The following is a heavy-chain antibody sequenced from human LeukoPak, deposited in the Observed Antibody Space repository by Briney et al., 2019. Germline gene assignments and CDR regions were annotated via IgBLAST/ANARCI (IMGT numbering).Heavy chain of an antibody. CDR2: IKQDETEK. Sequence: PGGSLRLSCTASGFTFSNFWMGWVRQAPGKGLEWVANIKQDETEKFYLGSVKGRFTISRDNAKNSLYLQMNSLRAEDTAVYYCAKDQLGYSYGWFWGAFDIWGQGTMVTVSS. CDR1: GFTFSNFW. D-gene: IGHD5-18*01. J-gene: IGHJ3*02. V-gene: IGHV3-7*01. CDR3: AKDQLGYSYGWFWGAFDI.